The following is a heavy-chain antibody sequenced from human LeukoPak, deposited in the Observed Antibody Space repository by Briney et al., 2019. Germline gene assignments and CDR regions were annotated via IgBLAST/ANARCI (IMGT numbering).Heavy chain of an antibody. D-gene: IGHD1-26*01. J-gene: IGHJ6*03. CDR1: GFTFSNAW. CDR3: AVGATPHYYYYMDV. CDR2: IKSKTDGGTT. V-gene: IGHV3-15*01. Sequence: PGGSLRLSCAPSGFTFSNAWMSWVRQAPGKGLEWVGRIKSKTDGGTTDYAAPVKGRFTISRDDSKNTLYLQMNSLKTEDTAVYYCAVGATPHYYYYMDVWGKGTTVTVSS.